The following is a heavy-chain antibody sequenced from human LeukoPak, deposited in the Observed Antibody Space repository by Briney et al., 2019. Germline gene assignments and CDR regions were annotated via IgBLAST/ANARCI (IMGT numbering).Heavy chain of an antibody. D-gene: IGHD2-21*02. CDR3: AILLLGDLDY. J-gene: IGHJ4*02. Sequence: PGGSLRLSCAASGFTFSSYAVSWVRQAPGKGLEWVSTFSATADSTYYADSVKGRFTISRDNSRKTLYLQMNSLRAEDTAVYYCAILLLGDLDYWGQGTLVTVSS. CDR1: GFTFSSYA. CDR2: FSATADST. V-gene: IGHV3-23*01.